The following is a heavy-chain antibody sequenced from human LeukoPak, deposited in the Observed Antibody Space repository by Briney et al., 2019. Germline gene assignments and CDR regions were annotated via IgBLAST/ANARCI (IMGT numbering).Heavy chain of an antibody. J-gene: IGHJ4*02. CDR1: GFTFGNHW. D-gene: IGHD2-21*01. V-gene: IGHV3-7*04. CDR2: IKQDGSEK. Sequence: GGSLRLSCAASGFTFGNHWPSWVRQAPGKGLEWVANIKQDGSEKYYVDSVKGRFTISRDNAKSSLYLQMNSLRAEDTAVYYCARDRPYYYFDYWGQGALVTVSS. CDR3: ARDRPYYYFDY.